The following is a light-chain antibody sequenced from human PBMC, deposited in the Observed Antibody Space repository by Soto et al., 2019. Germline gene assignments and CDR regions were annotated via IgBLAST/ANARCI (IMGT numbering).Light chain of an antibody. CDR2: DVS. CDR1: STDVGAYNY. V-gene: IGLV2-14*01. J-gene: IGLJ1*01. Sequence: QSALTQPASVSGSPGQSITISCTGTSTDVGAYNYVPWYQQHPGKAPKLMIYDVSNRPSGVSNRFSGSKSGNTASLTISGLQAEDEADYYCSSYTSSSTLYVFGTGTKLTVL. CDR3: SSYTSSSTLYV.